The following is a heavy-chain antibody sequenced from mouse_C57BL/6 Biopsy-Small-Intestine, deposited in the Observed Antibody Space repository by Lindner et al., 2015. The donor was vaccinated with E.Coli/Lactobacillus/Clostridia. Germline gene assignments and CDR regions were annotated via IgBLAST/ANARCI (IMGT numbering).Heavy chain of an antibody. CDR2: INPNNGGT. Sequence: EVQLQESGPELVKPGASVKVSCKASGYTFTDYNMHWVKQSHGKSLEWIGYINPNNGGTSYNQKFKGKATLTVNKSSSTAYMELRSLTSEDSAVYYCARYYYGSSYDAMDYWGQGTSVTVSS. D-gene: IGHD1-1*01. J-gene: IGHJ4*01. V-gene: IGHV1-22*01. CDR3: ARYYYGSSYDAMDY. CDR1: GYTFTDYN.